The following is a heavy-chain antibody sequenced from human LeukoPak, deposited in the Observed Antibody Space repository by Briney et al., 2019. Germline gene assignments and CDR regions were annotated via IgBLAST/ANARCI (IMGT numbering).Heavy chain of an antibody. V-gene: IGHV4-39*07. D-gene: IGHD3-22*01. CDR1: GGSISSSIYY. Sequence: SETLSLTCIDSGGSISSSIYYWAWVRQPPGKGLEWIGTVFYNGATQYSPSLRSRVTISIDTSTNQFSLKLTSVTAADTALYYCAIELRYDNSDSGAFWGQGTVVTVSS. CDR2: VFYNGAT. CDR3: AIELRYDNSDSGAF. J-gene: IGHJ3*01.